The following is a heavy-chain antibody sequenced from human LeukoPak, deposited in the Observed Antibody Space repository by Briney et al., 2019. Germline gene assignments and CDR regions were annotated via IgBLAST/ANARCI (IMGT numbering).Heavy chain of an antibody. CDR2: IYHSGST. CDR3: ASLAVTTTLFDY. D-gene: IGHD4-11*01. V-gene: IGHV4-30-2*01. CDR1: GGSISSGGYS. J-gene: IGHJ4*02. Sequence: SETLSLTCAVSGGSISSGGYSWSWIRQPPGKGLEWIGHIYHSGSTYYNPSLKSRVTISVDGSKNQFSLKLSSVTAADTAVYYCASLAVTTTLFDYWGQGTLVTVSS.